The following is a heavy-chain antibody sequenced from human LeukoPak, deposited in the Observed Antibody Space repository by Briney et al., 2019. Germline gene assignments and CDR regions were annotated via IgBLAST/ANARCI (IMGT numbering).Heavy chain of an antibody. CDR3: TIPAHGLVVDDATFDI. J-gene: IGHJ3*02. CDR1: GGSFSCYY. D-gene: IGHD3-22*01. Sequence: PSETLSLTCPVYGGSFSCYYWSWIRQPPGKGLEWMGENNHRGSTNYNPSLKSRVTISVDTSKNQFSLMLSSVTAADTAVYYCTIPAHGLVVDDATFDIWGQGTMFTVSS. CDR2: NNHRGST. V-gene: IGHV4-34*01.